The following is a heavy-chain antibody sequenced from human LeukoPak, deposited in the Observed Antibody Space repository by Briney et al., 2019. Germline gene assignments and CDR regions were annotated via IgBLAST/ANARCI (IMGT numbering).Heavy chain of an antibody. Sequence: SETLSLTCTVSGGSISSYYWSWIRQPPGKGLEGIGYIYYSGSTNYNPSLKSRVTISVDTSKNQFSLKLSSVTAADTAVYYCARDSTPSSTLRPLSPWGQGTLVTVSS. CDR2: IYYSGST. V-gene: IGHV4-59*01. J-gene: IGHJ5*02. D-gene: IGHD3-3*01. CDR1: GGSISSYY. CDR3: ARDSTPSSTLRPLSP.